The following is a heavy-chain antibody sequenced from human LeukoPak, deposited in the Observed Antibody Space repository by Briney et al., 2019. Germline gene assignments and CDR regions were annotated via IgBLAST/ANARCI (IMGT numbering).Heavy chain of an antibody. D-gene: IGHD2-8*02. CDR1: GFTFSTSA. CDR2: ISYDGSNK. J-gene: IGHJ4*02. CDR3: ARDSTNTWSYFDY. V-gene: IGHV3-30-3*01. Sequence: PGGALRLSCSASGFTFSTSAMHWGRQAPGKGLGRGAVISYDGSNKHYADSVKGRFTVSRDNSQNTLYLQMSGLKDEETAVYYCARDSTNTWSYFDYWGQGALVTVSS.